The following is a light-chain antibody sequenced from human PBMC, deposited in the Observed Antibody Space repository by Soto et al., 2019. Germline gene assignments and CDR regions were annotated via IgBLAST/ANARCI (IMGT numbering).Light chain of an antibody. CDR3: QQSYITPHT. J-gene: IGKJ4*01. Sequence: DIQMTQSPSSLSASVGDRVTITCRASQSISSYLNWYQQKPGKAPKVLIYDASSLQSGVPSRLSGSGSGTDFTLTISSLQPEDFATYYCQQSYITPHTFGGGTKVET. V-gene: IGKV1-39*01. CDR1: QSISSY. CDR2: DAS.